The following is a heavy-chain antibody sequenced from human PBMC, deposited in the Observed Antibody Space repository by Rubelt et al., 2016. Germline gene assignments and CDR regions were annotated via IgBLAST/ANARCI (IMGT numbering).Heavy chain of an antibody. Sequence: GGGVAQPGGSLRLSCAASGFTFSSYGMHWVRQAPGKGLEWVAFIRNDGSNEYYPDSVRGRFTISRDNSKNTLYLQMNSLRVEDTAVYYCAKARSGYSSGWYDFDYWGQGTLVTVSS. CDR2: IRNDGSNE. V-gene: IGHV3-30*02. D-gene: IGHD6-19*01. CDR1: GFTFSSYG. J-gene: IGHJ4*02. CDR3: AKARSGYSSGWYDFDY.